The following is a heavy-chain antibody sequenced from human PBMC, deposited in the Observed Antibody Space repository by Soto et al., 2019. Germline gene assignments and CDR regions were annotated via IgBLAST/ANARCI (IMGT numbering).Heavy chain of an antibody. CDR3: ARSFTKSRRGGVAFDY. CDR1: GGTISSFG. Sequence: QVQLVQSGAEVKKPGSSVKVYCTTSGGTISSFGMNWVRQAPGQGLEWRGGIVPIDGSTMYAEKCQGRVTITADASTSTVYMDLSSLRSEDTAVYYCARSFTKSRRGGVAFDYWGQGTLRTVSP. J-gene: IGHJ4*02. V-gene: IGHV1-69*01. D-gene: IGHD3-3*01. CDR2: IVPIDGST.